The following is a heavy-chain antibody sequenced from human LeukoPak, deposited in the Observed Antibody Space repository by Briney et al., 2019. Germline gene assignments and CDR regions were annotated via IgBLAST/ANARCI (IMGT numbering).Heavy chain of an antibody. Sequence: GGSLRLSCAASGFTFSTYTMNWVRQAPEKGLEWVANIKEDGTKKNYVDSVKGRFTISRDNAKNSLYLQMSSLRAEDTAVYYCATPLDYYDSSGYHQGGDWGQGTLVTVSS. CDR1: GFTFSTYT. CDR3: ATPLDYYDSSGYHQGGD. D-gene: IGHD3-22*01. J-gene: IGHJ4*02. CDR2: IKEDGTKK. V-gene: IGHV3-7*03.